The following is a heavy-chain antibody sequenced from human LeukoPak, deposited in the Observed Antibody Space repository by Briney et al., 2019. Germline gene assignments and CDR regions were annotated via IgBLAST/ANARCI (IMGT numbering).Heavy chain of an antibody. Sequence: GESLKISCKGSGYSFTSYWIGWVRQMPGKGLEWMGIIYPGDSDTRYSPSFQGQVTISADKSISTAYLQWSSLKASDTAIYFCARHRLIASRPNWYFDLWGRGTLVSVSS. D-gene: IGHD3-16*01. V-gene: IGHV5-51*01. CDR3: ARHRLIASRPNWYFDL. CDR2: IYPGDSDT. J-gene: IGHJ2*01. CDR1: GYSFTSYW.